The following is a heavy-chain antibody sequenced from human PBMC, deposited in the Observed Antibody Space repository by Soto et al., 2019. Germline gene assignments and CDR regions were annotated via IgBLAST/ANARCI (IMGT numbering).Heavy chain of an antibody. CDR3: ARRYAGNFDY. CDR1: CGSISSYY. J-gene: IGHJ4*02. CDR2: IYYSGST. D-gene: IGHD2-8*01. Sequence: PSETLSLTCTVSCGSISSYYWSCIRQPPGKGLEWIGYIYYSGSTNYNPSLKSRVTISVDTSKNQFSLKLSSVTAADTAVYYCARRYAGNFDYWGQGTLVTVS. V-gene: IGHV4-59*01.